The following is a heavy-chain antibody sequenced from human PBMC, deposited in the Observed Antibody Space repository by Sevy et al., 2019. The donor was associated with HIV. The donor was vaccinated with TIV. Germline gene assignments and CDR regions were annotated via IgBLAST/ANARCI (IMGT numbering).Heavy chain of an antibody. D-gene: IGHD2-15*01. Sequence: ASVKVSCKVAGYRLIEVSMHWVRQAPGKGLEWMGHLDPEDGETIYAQKFQGRVTMTEDTSTDTAYMEVSSLRSEDTALYYCAADRGEDYCSGNSCQRHYYNGLDVWGQGTTVTVSS. V-gene: IGHV1-24*01. CDR1: GYRLIEVS. CDR2: LDPEDGET. J-gene: IGHJ6*02. CDR3: AADRGEDYCSGNSCQRHYYNGLDV.